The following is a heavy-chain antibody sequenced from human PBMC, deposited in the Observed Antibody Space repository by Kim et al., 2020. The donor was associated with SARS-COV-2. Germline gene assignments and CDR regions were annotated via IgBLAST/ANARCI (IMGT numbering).Heavy chain of an antibody. J-gene: IGHJ4*02. Sequence: YGHAVKGRFTISRDNIQNTLYLQMNALRADDTDMYYCARDKDGYNFVLDYWGQGTQVIVSS. D-gene: IGHD5-12*01. CDR3: ARDKDGYNFVLDY. V-gene: IGHV3-33*01.